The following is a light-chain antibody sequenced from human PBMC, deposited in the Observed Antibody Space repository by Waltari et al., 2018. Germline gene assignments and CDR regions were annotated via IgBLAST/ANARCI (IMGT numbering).Light chain of an antibody. J-gene: IGKJ1*01. Sequence: ETVLTQSPGTLSSSPGERVTLSCRASQSLNNKYLAWYQQKPGQTPTLLIYGASSRATGIPDRFSGSGSGTDFSLTITRLEPEDSAVYYCQQYYSSPWTFGQGTKVEI. CDR1: QSLNNKY. V-gene: IGKV3-20*01. CDR2: GAS. CDR3: QQYYSSPWT.